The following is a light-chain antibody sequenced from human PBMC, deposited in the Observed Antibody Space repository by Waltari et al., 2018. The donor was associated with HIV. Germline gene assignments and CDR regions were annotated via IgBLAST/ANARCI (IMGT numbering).Light chain of an antibody. V-gene: IGLV1-44*01. CDR1: NSNTGSNT. Sequence: QSVLIQPPPASATPGQRVTISCSGNNSNTGSNTVNWYQHTPGQAPNLLIYSSDQRPSGVPDRYSGSKSGTSASLAIRGLQPEDEADYYCATWDDSLNGWVFGGGTKLTVL. CDR3: ATWDDSLNGWV. CDR2: SSD. J-gene: IGLJ3*02.